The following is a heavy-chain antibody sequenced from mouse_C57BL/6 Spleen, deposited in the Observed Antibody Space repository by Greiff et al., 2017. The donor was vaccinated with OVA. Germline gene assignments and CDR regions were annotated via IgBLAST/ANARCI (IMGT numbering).Heavy chain of an antibody. CDR2: INPNNGGT. J-gene: IGHJ4*01. CDR1: GYTFTDYY. Sequence: EVQLQQSGPELVKPGASVKISCKASGYTFTDYYMNWVKQSHGKSLEWIGDINPNNGGTSYNQKFKGKATLTVDKSSSTAYMELRSLTSEDSAVYYCARIHLAMDYWGQGTSVTVSS. CDR3: ARIHLAMDY. V-gene: IGHV1-26*01.